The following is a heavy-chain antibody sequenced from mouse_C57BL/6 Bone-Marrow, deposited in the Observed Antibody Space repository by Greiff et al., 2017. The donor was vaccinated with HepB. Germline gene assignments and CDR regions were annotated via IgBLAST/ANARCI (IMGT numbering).Heavy chain of an antibody. V-gene: IGHV1-59*01. J-gene: IGHJ4*01. D-gene: IGHD2-5*01. CDR2: IDPSDSYT. Sequence: QVQLKQPGAELVRPGTSVKLSCKASGYTFTSYWMHWVKQRPGQGLEWIGVIDPSDSYTNYNQKLKGKATLSVDTSSSTAYMQLSSLTSEDSAVYYCARWLYSNYSYYYAMDYWGQGTSVTVSS. CDR3: ARWLYSNYSYYYAMDY. CDR1: GYTFTSYW.